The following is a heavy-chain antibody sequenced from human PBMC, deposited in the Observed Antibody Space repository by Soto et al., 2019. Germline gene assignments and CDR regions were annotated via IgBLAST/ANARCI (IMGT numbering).Heavy chain of an antibody. Sequence: ASGKVSSKVPGYTLPELSMHWVRQAPGKGLEWMGGFDPEDGETIYAQKFQGRVTMTEDTSTDTAYMELSSLRSEDTAVYYCATSYSSGWPPDYWGQGTLVTVS. V-gene: IGHV1-24*01. J-gene: IGHJ4*02. CDR1: GYTLPELS. CDR3: ATSYSSGWPPDY. CDR2: FDPEDGET. D-gene: IGHD6-19*01.